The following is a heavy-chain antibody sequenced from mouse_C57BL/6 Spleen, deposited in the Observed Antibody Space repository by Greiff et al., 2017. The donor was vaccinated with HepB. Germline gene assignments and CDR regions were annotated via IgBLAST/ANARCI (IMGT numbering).Heavy chain of an antibody. CDR1: GYAFSSSW. J-gene: IGHJ4*01. Sequence: QVQLQQSGPELVKPGASVKISCKASGYAFSSSWMNWVKQRPGKGLEWIGRIYPGDGDTNYNGKFKGKATLTADKSSSTAYMQLSSLTSEDSAVYFCARGSGYVDYAMDYWGPGTSVTVSS. CDR2: IYPGDGDT. D-gene: IGHD3-2*02. CDR3: ARGSGYVDYAMDY. V-gene: IGHV1-82*01.